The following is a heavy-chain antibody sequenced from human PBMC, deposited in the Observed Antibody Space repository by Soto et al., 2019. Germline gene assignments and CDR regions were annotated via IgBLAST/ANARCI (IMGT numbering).Heavy chain of an antibody. J-gene: IGHJ4*02. CDR2: ISSDVVNY. V-gene: IGHV3-30-3*01. CDR3: ARGGAWTPEGLGY. D-gene: IGHD2-15*01. CDR1: GFTFSSFA. Sequence: QVQLVESGGGVVQPGRSLRLSCAASGFTFSSFAMHWVRQAPGKGLEGLAVISSDVVNYYYAESVKGRFTISRDNSKNTMYLQKKSLRNEDTAVYYGARGGAWTPEGLGYWGQGTLVTVSS.